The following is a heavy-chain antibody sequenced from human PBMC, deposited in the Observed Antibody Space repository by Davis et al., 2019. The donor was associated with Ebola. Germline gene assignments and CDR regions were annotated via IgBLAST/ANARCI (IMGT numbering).Heavy chain of an antibody. V-gene: IGHV3-74*01. J-gene: IGHJ6*02. D-gene: IGHD3-16*01. Sequence: GESLKISCAASGFTFIPFWMHWVRQAPGKGLAWVSRINSDGRGTSYADSVQGRFTISRDNAKGMVYLQLNNLRAEDSGVYYCARARSPYARDGMDVWGQGTTVTVSS. CDR2: INSDGRGT. CDR3: ARARSPYARDGMDV. CDR1: GFTFIPFW.